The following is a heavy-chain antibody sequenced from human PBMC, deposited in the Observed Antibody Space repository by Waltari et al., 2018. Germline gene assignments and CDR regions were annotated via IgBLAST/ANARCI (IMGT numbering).Heavy chain of an antibody. CDR3: AREQLAARPFDY. V-gene: IGHV3-33*01. D-gene: IGHD6-6*01. J-gene: IGHJ4*02. CDR1: GFTFRSYG. Sequence: QVQLVESGGGVVQPGRSLRLSCAASGFTFRSYGLHWVRQAPGKGLEWVAVIWYDGSNKYYADSVKGRFTISRDNSKNTLYLQMNSLRAEDTAVYYCAREQLAARPFDYWGQGTLVTVSS. CDR2: IWYDGSNK.